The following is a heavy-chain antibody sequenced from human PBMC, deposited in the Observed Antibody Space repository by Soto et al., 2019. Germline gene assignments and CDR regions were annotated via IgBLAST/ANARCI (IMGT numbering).Heavy chain of an antibody. CDR1: GGSISSGGYY. Sequence: KPSETLSLTCTVSGGSISSGGYYWSWIRQHPGKGLEWIGYIYYSGSTYYNPSLKSRVTISVDTSKNQFSLKLSSVTAADTAVYYCARGLSSSSGADYWGQGTLVTVSS. J-gene: IGHJ4*02. D-gene: IGHD6-6*01. CDR3: ARGLSSSSGADY. V-gene: IGHV4-31*03. CDR2: IYYSGST.